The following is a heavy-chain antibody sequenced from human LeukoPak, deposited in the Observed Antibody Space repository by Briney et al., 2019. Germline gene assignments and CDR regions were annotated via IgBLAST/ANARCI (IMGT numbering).Heavy chain of an antibody. CDR2: ISYDGYNE. CDR1: AFSFSHYA. V-gene: IGHV3-30-3*01. J-gene: IGHJ4*02. CDR3: AREIPDY. Sequence: PGRSLRLSCAASAFSFSHYAMHWVRQAPGKGLEWVAVISYDGYNEYYADSVKGRFTISRDNSKNTLYLQMNSLRAEDTAVYYCAREIPDYWGQGTLVTVSS.